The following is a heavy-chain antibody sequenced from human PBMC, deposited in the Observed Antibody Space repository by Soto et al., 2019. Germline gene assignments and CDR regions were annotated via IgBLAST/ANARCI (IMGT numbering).Heavy chain of an antibody. CDR1: GGSISSGGYS. Sequence: SETLSLTCAVSGGSISSGGYSWSWIRQPPGKGLEWIGYIYHSGSTYYNPPLKSRVTISVDRSKNQFSLKLSSVTAADTAVYYGAGPRGYARFDYWGQGTLVTVSS. CDR2: IYHSGST. J-gene: IGHJ4*02. CDR3: AGPRGYARFDY. D-gene: IGHD5-12*01. V-gene: IGHV4-30-2*01.